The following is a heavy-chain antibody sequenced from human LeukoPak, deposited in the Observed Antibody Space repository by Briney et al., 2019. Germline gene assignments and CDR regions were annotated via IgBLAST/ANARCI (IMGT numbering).Heavy chain of an antibody. Sequence: SETLSLTCNVSGGSISSNTYFWGWIRRPPGKGLEWIGSIRYSGSTYYNPSLKSQVTISVDTSKNQFSLNLSSLTAADTAVYYCATLDTVSTYNCDPWGQGTLVTVS. J-gene: IGHJ5*02. D-gene: IGHD5/OR15-5a*01. V-gene: IGHV4-39*01. CDR3: ATLDTVSTYNCDP. CDR2: IRYSGST. CDR1: GGSISSNTYF.